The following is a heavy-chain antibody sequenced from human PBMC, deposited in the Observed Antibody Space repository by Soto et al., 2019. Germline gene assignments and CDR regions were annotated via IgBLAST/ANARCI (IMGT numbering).Heavy chain of an antibody. CDR3: ARDLKEGGYQLLRRLRYYYGMDV. V-gene: IGHV1-69*13. Sequence: SVKVSCKASGGTFSSYAISWVRQAPGQGLEWMGGIIPIFGTANYAQKFQGRVTITADEAASTADMELSSLRSEDTAVYYCARDLKEGGYQLLRRLRYYYGMDVWGQGTTVTISS. CDR2: IIPIFGTA. J-gene: IGHJ6*02. CDR1: GGTFSSYA. D-gene: IGHD2-2*01.